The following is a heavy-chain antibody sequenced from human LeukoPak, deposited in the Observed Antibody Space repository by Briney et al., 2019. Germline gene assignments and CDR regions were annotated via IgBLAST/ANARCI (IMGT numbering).Heavy chain of an antibody. J-gene: IGHJ3*02. D-gene: IGHD5-18*01. V-gene: IGHV4-4*07. CDR1: GDSISSYY. CDR2: IHPSGST. CDR3: ARVPTRPYSYGYSRSDDDAFDI. Sequence: PSETLSLTCTVSGDSISSYYWSWIRQPAGKGLEWIGRIHPSGSTNYNPSLKSRVTLSVDTSKNQFSLKLSSVTAADTAVYYCARVPTRPYSYGYSRSDDDAFDIWGQGTMVTVSS.